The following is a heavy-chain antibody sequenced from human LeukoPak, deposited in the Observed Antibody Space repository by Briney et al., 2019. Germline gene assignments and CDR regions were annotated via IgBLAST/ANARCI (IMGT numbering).Heavy chain of an antibody. J-gene: IGHJ5*02. V-gene: IGHV3-66*02. Sequence: GGSLRLSCAASGFTVSVNSLSWVRRAPGKGLEWVSVIESGSSVSYADSVKGRFTISRDNSKNTVFLQMNSLRPEDTSIYYCTRGRPREDTWFDPWGQGTLVTVSS. CDR2: IESGSSV. CDR3: TRGRPREDTWFDP. CDR1: GFTVSVNS. D-gene: IGHD1-26*01.